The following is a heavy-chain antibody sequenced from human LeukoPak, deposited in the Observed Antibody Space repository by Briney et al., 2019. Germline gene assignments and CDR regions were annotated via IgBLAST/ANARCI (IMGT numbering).Heavy chain of an antibody. V-gene: IGHV7-4-1*02. CDR3: ARALNWNDGRTPRTFDY. J-gene: IGHJ4*02. D-gene: IGHD1-20*01. CDR1: GYTFTGYY. CDR2: INTNTGNP. Sequence: ASVKVSCKASGYTFTGYYMHWVRQAPGQGLEWMGWINTNTGNPTYAQGFTGRFVFSLDTSVSTAYLQISSLKAEDTAVYYCARALNWNDGRTPRTFDYWGQGTLVTVSS.